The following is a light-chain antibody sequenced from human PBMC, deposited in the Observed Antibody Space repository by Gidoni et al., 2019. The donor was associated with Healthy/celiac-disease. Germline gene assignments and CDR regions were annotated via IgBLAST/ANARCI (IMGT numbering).Light chain of an antibody. CDR3: QQLNSYPRSS. CDR2: AAS. J-gene: IGKJ2*04. CDR1: QGISSY. Sequence: DIQLTQFPSFLSASVGDRVTITCWASQGISSYLAWYQQKPGKAPKLLIYAASTLQSGVPSRFSGSGSGTEFTLTISSLQPEDFATYYCQQLNSYPRSSFGQGTKLEIK. V-gene: IGKV1-9*01.